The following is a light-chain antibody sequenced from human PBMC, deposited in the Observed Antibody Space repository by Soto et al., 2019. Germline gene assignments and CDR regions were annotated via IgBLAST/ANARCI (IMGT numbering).Light chain of an antibody. CDR3: QQYGSSPPLT. Sequence: EIVLTQSPGTLSLSPGERATLSCRASQSVSSSYLAWYQQKPGQAPRLLIYGASSRATGIPDRFSGSGSGTNFTLTLSSLEPEDFEVYYCQQYGSSPPLTFGPGTKVDIK. CDR1: QSVSSSY. J-gene: IGKJ3*01. CDR2: GAS. V-gene: IGKV3-20*01.